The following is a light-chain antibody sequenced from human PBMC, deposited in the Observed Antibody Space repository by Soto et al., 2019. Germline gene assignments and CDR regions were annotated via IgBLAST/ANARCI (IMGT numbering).Light chain of an antibody. CDR3: SSYTSSSTLFV. Sequence: QSALTEPASASGSPGQSITISCTGTSSDVGGYNYVSWYQQHPGKAPKRMIYEVSNRPSGVSNRFSGSKSGNTASLTISGLQAEDEADYYCSSYTSSSTLFVFGTGTKVTVL. CDR2: EVS. J-gene: IGLJ1*01. V-gene: IGLV2-14*01. CDR1: SSDVGGYNY.